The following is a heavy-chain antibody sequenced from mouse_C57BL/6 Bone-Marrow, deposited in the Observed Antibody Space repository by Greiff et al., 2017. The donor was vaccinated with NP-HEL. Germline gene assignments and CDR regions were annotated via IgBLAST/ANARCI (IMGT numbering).Heavy chain of an antibody. CDR2: ISNGGGST. CDR1: GFTFSDYY. J-gene: IGHJ3*01. CDR3: ARRDWDWFAY. D-gene: IGHD4-1*01. Sequence: EVHLVESGGGLVQPGGSLKLSCAASGFTFSDYYMYWVRQTPEKRLEWVAYISNGGGSTYYPDTVTGRFTISRDNAKNTLYLQMSRLKSEDTAMYYCARRDWDWFAYWGQGTLVTVSA. V-gene: IGHV5-12*01.